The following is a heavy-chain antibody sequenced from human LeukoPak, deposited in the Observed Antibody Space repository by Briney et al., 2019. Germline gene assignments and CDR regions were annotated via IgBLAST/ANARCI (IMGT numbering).Heavy chain of an antibody. CDR2: IYTSGST. J-gene: IGHJ6*03. CDR1: GGSISSGNYY. V-gene: IGHV4-61*02. Sequence: PSETLSLTCTVSGGSISSGNYYWSWIRQPAGKGLEWIGRIYTSGSTNYNPSLKSRVTMSVDTSKNQFSLKLSSVTAADTAVYYCARDRVPARDLRYYYYMDVWGKGTTVTVSS. CDR3: ARDRVPARDLRYYYYMDV. D-gene: IGHD2-2*01.